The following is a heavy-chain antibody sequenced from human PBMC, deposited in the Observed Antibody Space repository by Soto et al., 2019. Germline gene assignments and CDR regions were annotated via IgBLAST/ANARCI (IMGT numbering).Heavy chain of an antibody. J-gene: IGHJ6*04. CDR3: ARIDCTGNNCNPYYHSGMAV. V-gene: IGHV3-33*01. CDR2: IWYEGGTK. D-gene: IGHD2-8*02. CDR1: WVTCYAYA. Sequence: GGSLRLSSGASWVTCYAYAMPGVRHCPGKWLHWVDVIWYEGGTKYYADYVRGRLTVSRDNSKNTLYLQMNSLREGDTAVYYCARIDCTGNNCNPYYHSGMAVRGNRTTV.